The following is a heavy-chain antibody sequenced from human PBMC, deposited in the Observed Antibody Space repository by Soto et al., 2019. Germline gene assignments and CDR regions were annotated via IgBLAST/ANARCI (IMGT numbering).Heavy chain of an antibody. D-gene: IGHD1-1*01. J-gene: IGHJ3*02. CDR1: GYTFTSYD. CDR2: MNPKSGNT. V-gene: IGHV1-8*01. CDR3: ARESNEEAFDI. Sequence: ALVTVSCKASGYTFTSYDINWVRQATGQGREGMGWMNPKSGNTGYTQKFQGSVTMTRNTSIGTAYMELSSLRSEGTAVYYCARESNEEAFDIWGQGTMVTVSS.